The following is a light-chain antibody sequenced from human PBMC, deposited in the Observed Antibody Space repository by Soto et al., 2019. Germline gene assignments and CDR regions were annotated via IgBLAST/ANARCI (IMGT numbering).Light chain of an antibody. V-gene: IGKV1-39*01. CDR2: AAS. J-gene: IGKJ4*01. CDR1: QSISSY. CDR3: QQSYTAPLT. Sequence: DIPMTQSPSSLSASVGDRVTITCRASQSISSYLNWYQQKPGKAPKLLIYAASSLQRGVPSRFSGSGSGTDFTLIIISLQPEDFAAYYCQQSYTAPLTFGGGTKVYLK.